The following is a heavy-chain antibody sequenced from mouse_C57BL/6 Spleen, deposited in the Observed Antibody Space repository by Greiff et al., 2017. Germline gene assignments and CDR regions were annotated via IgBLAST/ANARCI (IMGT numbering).Heavy chain of an antibody. Sequence: EVKLMESGGGLVQPGGSLSLSCAASGFTFTDYYMSWVRQPPGKALEWLGFISNKANGYTTEYSVSVKGQFTISRDNSQSILYLQMNALRAEDSATYYCARYMGQGYYAMDYWGQGTSVTVSS. CDR1: GFTFTDYY. CDR3: ARYMGQGYYAMDY. V-gene: IGHV7-3*01. D-gene: IGHD3-3*01. J-gene: IGHJ4*01. CDR2: ISNKANGYTT.